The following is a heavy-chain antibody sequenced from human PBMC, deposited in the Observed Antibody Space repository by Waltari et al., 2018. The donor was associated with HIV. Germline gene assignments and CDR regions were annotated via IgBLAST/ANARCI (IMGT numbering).Heavy chain of an antibody. J-gene: IGHJ4*02. V-gene: IGHV4-34*01. Sequence: QVHLQQWGAGLLKPSETLSLTCAVYGGSFSGYFWSWIRQPPGKGLEWIGEINHSGSTNYNPSLKSRLTMSVDTSKNQFSLKLNSVTAADTAVYYCARGQTYYGSGSYFEYWGQGTLVTVSS. CDR3: ARGQTYYGSGSYFEY. CDR1: GGSFSGYF. CDR2: INHSGST. D-gene: IGHD3-10*01.